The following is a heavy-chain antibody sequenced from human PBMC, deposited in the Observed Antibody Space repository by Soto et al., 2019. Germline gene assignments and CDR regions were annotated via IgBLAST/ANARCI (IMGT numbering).Heavy chain of an antibody. CDR1: GGTFSSYA. J-gene: IGHJ6*02. V-gene: IGHV1-69*01. Sequence: QVQLVQSGAEVKKPGSSVKVSCKASGGTFSSYAISWVRQAPGQRLEWMGGIIPIFGTANYAQKFQGRVTITADESTSTAYMELSSLSSEDTAVYYCARVYSGGFRLYYGMDVWGQGTTVTVSS. CDR3: ARVYSGGFRLYYGMDV. CDR2: IIPIFGTA. D-gene: IGHD3-10*01.